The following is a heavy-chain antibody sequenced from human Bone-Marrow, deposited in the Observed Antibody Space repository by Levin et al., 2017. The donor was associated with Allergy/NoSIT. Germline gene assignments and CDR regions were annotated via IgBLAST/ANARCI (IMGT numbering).Heavy chain of an antibody. D-gene: IGHD6-19*01. CDR1: GFTFDDYA. Sequence: PGGSLRLSCAASGFTFDDYAMHWVRQAPGKGLEWVSGISWNSGSIGYADSVKGRFTISRDNAKNSLYLQMNSLRAEDTALYYCAKDRGSSGWLFDYWGQGTLVTVSS. CDR2: ISWNSGSI. CDR3: AKDRGSSGWLFDY. V-gene: IGHV3-9*01. J-gene: IGHJ4*02.